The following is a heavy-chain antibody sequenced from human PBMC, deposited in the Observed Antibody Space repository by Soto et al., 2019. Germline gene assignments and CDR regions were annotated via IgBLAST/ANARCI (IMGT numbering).Heavy chain of an antibody. V-gene: IGHV3-23*01. J-gene: IGHJ4*02. CDR3: AKDFGAKIKGIVATTSDY. CDR1: GFTFSSYA. D-gene: IGHD5-12*01. Sequence: PGGSLRLSCAASGFTFSSYAMSWVRQAPGKGLEWVSAISGSGGSTYYADSVKGRFTISRDNSKNTLYLQMNSLRAEDTAVYYCAKDFGAKIKGIVATTSDYWGQGTLVTVSS. CDR2: ISGSGGST.